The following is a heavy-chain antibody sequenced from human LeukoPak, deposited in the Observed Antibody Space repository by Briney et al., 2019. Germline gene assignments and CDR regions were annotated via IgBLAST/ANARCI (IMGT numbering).Heavy chain of an antibody. CDR1: GFTVSSNY. CDR2: IYSGGST. Sequence: GGSLSLSCAASGFTVSSNYMSWVRQAPGKGLEWVSVIYSGGSTYYADSVKGRFTISRDNSKNTLYLQMNSLRAEDTAVYYCARDYNYDSTSTYYYYGMDVWGQGTTVTVSS. J-gene: IGHJ6*02. V-gene: IGHV3-66*01. D-gene: IGHD3-22*01. CDR3: ARDYNYDSTSTYYYYGMDV.